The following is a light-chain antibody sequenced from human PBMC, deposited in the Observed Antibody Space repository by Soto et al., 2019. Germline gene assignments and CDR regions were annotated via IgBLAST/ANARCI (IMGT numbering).Light chain of an antibody. Sequence: EIVLTQSPGTLSLSPGDRATLSCRASQSVGSNYLAWYQQKPGQAPRLLIYGASNRATGIPDTFSGSGSGTDFTLTISRLESEDFVVYYCQHYGSAPSTFGGGTKVEIK. CDR1: QSVGSNY. V-gene: IGKV3-20*01. CDR2: GAS. J-gene: IGKJ4*01. CDR3: QHYGSAPST.